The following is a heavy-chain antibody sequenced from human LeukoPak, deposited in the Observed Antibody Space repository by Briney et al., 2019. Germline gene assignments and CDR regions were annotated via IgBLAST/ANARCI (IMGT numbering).Heavy chain of an antibody. CDR1: GFTFSSYW. V-gene: IGHV3-7*01. J-gene: IGHJ5*02. CDR2: IKQDGSEK. D-gene: IGHD3-3*01. CDR3: ARDRIWDFWSGYYYNWFDP. Sequence: GGSLRLSCAASGFTFSSYWMSWVRQAPGKGLEWVANIKQDGSEKYYVDSVKGRFTISRDNAKNSLYLQMNSLRAEDTAVYYCARDRIWDFWSGYYYNWFDPWGQGTLVTVSS.